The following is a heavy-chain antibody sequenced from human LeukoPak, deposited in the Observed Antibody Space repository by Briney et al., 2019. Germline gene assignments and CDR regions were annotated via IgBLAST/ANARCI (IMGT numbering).Heavy chain of an antibody. CDR1: GFTFSTCS. D-gene: IGHD3-10*01. Sequence: GGSLRLSCAASGFTFSTCSMNWVRQAPGKGLEWVSSISSDSRYIYYADSVKGRFTISRDNAKRSLYLQMSSLRAEDTAVYYCAKDLIRDRWFGESWGQGTLVTVSS. J-gene: IGHJ5*02. CDR2: ISSDSRYI. V-gene: IGHV3-21*01. CDR3: AKDLIRDRWFGES.